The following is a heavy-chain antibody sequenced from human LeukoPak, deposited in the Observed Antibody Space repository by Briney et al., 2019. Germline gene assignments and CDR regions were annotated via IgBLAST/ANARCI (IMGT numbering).Heavy chain of an antibody. V-gene: IGHV3-23*01. Sequence: GGSLRLSCAASGFTFSSYAMSWVRQAPGKGLEWVSAISGSGGSTYYADSVKGRFTISRDNSKNTLYLQMNSLRAEDTAVYYCVIHGIAVAGTEYWGQGTLVTVSS. J-gene: IGHJ4*02. CDR1: GFTFSSYA. CDR2: ISGSGGST. D-gene: IGHD6-19*01. CDR3: VIHGIAVAGTEY.